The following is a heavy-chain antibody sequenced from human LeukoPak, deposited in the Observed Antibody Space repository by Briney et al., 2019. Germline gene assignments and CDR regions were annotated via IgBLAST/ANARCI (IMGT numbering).Heavy chain of an antibody. V-gene: IGHV1-18*01. CDR1: GYTFTSYG. CDR2: ISAYNGNT. CDR3: ARDLVVPAAANFDY. Sequence: ASVTVSSKASGYTFTSYGISWVRQAPGQGLEWLGWISAYNGNTNYAQKLQGRVTMTTDTSTSTAYMELRSLRSDDTAVYYCARDLVVPAAANFDYWGQGTLVTVSS. J-gene: IGHJ4*02. D-gene: IGHD2-2*01.